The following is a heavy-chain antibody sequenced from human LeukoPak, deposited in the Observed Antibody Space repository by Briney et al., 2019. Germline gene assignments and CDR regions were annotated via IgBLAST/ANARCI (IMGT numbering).Heavy chain of an antibody. CDR2: IKQDGSEK. J-gene: IGHJ6*02. D-gene: IGHD3-3*01. CDR3: ARDRWVRGTIFGVVTYGMDV. CDR1: GFTFSSSA. Sequence: PGGSLRLSCAASGFTFSSSAMSWVRQAPGKGLEWVANIKQDGSEKYYVDSVKGRFTISRDNAKNSLYLQMNSLRAEDTAVYYCARDRWVRGTIFGVVTYGMDVWGQGTTVTVSS. V-gene: IGHV3-7*03.